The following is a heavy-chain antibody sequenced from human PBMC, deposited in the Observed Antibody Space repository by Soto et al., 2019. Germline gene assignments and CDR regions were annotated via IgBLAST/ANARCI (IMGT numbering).Heavy chain of an antibody. CDR2: VXXTXSX. CDR1: GGSISGSY. CDR3: ARSVAVPGAHVDY. V-gene: IGHV4-59*01. D-gene: IGHD6-19*01. Sequence: SETPSLTCSVSGGSISGSYWSWIRQSPGKGLEXLGYVXXTXSXXXSXXXXSRVSISVDTSKNEFSLRLSSVTAADTAVYFCARSVAVPGAHVDYWGQGTQVTVSS. J-gene: IGHJ4*02.